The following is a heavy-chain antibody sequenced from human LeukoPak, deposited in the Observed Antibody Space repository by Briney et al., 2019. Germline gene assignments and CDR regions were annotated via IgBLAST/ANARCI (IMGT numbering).Heavy chain of an antibody. Sequence: SETLSLTCTVSGGSISSSSYYWGWIRQPPGKGLEWIGSIYYSGSTYYNPSLKSRVTISVDTSKNQFSLKLSSVTAADTAVYYCARGAMVRGVIGAFDIWGQGTMVTVSS. V-gene: IGHV4-39*01. CDR1: GGSISSSSYY. CDR3: ARGAMVRGVIGAFDI. J-gene: IGHJ3*02. CDR2: IYYSGST. D-gene: IGHD3-10*01.